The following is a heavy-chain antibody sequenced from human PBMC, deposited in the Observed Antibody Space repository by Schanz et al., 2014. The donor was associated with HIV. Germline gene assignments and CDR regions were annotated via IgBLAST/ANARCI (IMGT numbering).Heavy chain of an antibody. CDR1: GFTFSSHG. CDR3: ARENPLYYYLHGGPFDI. CDR2: IWYDGTDK. V-gene: IGHV3-33*01. D-gene: IGHD3-10*01. Sequence: VELLESGGGSVQPGGSLRLSCAASGFTFSSHGMHWVRQAPGKGLEWVAVIWYDGTDKYYAGSVKGRFTISRDNSQNTMYLQMNRLRAEDTAVYYCARENPLYYYLHGGPFDIWGQGTMVTVSS. J-gene: IGHJ3*02.